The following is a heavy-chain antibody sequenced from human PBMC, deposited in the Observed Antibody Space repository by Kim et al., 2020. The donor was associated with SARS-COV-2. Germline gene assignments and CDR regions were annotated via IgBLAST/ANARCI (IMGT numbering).Heavy chain of an antibody. CDR3: ARVHSGFASRFGLHY. Sequence: SETLSLTCAVYGGSFSGYNWNWIRQSPGKGLEWIGYIYYGGSTNYNPSLKSRVTISVDASKNQFSLNLSSVTAADTAVYYCARVHSGFASRFGLHY. J-gene: IGHJ4*01. D-gene: IGHD3-10*01. CDR2: IYYGGST. V-gene: IGHV4-59*01. CDR1: GGSFSGYN.